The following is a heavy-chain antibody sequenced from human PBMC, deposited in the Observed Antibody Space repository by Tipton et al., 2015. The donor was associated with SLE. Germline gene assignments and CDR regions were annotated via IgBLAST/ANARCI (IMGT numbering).Heavy chain of an antibody. J-gene: IGHJ4*02. D-gene: IGHD6-19*01. Sequence: SLRLSCAASGFTFSSYEMNWARQAPGKGLEWVSYISSSGSTIYYADSVKGRFTISRDNAKNSLYLQMNSLRAEGTAVYYCAREGVGGVAGNSFDYWGQGTLVTVSS. CDR1: GFTFSSYE. CDR2: ISSSGSTI. V-gene: IGHV3-48*03. CDR3: AREGVGGVAGNSFDY.